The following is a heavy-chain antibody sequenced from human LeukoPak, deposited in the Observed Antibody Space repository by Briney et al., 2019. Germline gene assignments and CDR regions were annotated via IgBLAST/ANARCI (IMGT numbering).Heavy chain of an antibody. CDR1: GGSISSGSYY. V-gene: IGHV4-61*02. CDR3: ARQTSGDYFYYYYYMDV. Sequence: PSQTLSLTCTVSGGSISSGSYYWSWIRQPPGKGLEWIGRIYISGSTNYNPSLKSRVTISVDTSKNQFSLKLSSVTAADTAVYYCARQTSGDYFYYYYYMDVWGKGTTVTISS. CDR2: IYISGST. J-gene: IGHJ6*03. D-gene: IGHD4-17*01.